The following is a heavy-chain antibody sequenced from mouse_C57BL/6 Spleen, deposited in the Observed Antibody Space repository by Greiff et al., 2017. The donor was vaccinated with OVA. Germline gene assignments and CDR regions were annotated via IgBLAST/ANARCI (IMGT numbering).Heavy chain of an antibody. D-gene: IGHD2-12*01. CDR2: IYPGSGST. CDR1: GYTFTSYW. Sequence: QVQLQQPGAELVKPGASVKMSCKASGYTFTSYWITWVKQRPGQGLEWIGDIYPGSGSTNYNEQFKNKATLTVDTSSSTAFMQLISLTSEDSAVYYCARRYQKGYAMDYWGQGTSVTVSS. J-gene: IGHJ4*01. CDR3: ARRYQKGYAMDY. V-gene: IGHV1-55*01.